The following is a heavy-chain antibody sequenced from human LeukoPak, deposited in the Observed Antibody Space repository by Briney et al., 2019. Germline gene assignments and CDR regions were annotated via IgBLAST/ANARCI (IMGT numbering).Heavy chain of an antibody. J-gene: IGHJ3*02. D-gene: IGHD3-22*01. CDR2: IYHSGST. CDR3: ASVTAYDSSGYYYAPSPPDI. V-gene: IGHV4-38-2*02. Sequence: SETLSLTCTVSGYSISSGYYWGWIRQPPGKGLEWIGSIYHSGSTYYNPSLKSRVTISVDTSKNQFSLKLSSVTAADTAVYYCASVTAYDSSGYYYAPSPPDIWGQGTMVTVSS. CDR1: GYSISSGYY.